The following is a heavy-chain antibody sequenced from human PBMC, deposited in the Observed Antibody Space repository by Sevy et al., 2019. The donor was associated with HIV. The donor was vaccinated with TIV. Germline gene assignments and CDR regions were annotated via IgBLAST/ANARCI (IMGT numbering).Heavy chain of an antibody. CDR3: AGENAWGRGYS. Sequence: SETLSLTCTVSGGSITSLYWNWIRQPPGKGLEWIANIYYNGHINYNPYLKSRVTFSLDTSKNKFSLRLSSVTAADTAMYYCAGENAWGRGYSWGQGTLVTVSS. D-gene: IGHD1-26*01. V-gene: IGHV4-59*08. CDR1: GGSITSLY. CDR2: IYYNGHI. J-gene: IGHJ4*02.